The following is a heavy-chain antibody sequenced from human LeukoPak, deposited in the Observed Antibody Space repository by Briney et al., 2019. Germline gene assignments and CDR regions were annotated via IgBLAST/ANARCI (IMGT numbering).Heavy chain of an antibody. CDR2: ISTSGYT. Sequence: PPQTLSLTCTVSDDSISSNNYYWSWIRQPAGKGLEWIGRISTSGYTNYSPSLESRLTISVDTSNNQISLKLSSVTATDTAVYFCARGDFATGFFDFWGQGTLVTVSS. D-gene: IGHD1-1*01. V-gene: IGHV4-61*02. J-gene: IGHJ4*02. CDR1: DDSISSNNYY. CDR3: ARGDFATGFFDF.